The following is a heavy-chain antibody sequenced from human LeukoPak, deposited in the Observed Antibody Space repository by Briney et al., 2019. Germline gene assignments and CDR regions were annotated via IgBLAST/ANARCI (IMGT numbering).Heavy chain of an antibody. J-gene: IGHJ4*02. CDR1: GFTFSSYE. CDR3: ARGRAKWELLKSADY. CDR2: ISSSGSTI. Sequence: GGSLRLSCAASGFTFSSYEMNWVRQAPGKGLEWVSYISSSGSTIYYADPVKGRFTISRDNAKNSLYLQMNSLRAEDTAVYYCARGRAKWELLKSADYWGQGTLVTVSS. V-gene: IGHV3-48*03. D-gene: IGHD1-26*01.